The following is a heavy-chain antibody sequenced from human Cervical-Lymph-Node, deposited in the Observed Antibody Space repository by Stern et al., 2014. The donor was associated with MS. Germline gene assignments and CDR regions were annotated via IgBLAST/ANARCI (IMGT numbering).Heavy chain of an antibody. Sequence: VQLVESGAELKKPGESLRISCKGSGYSLTDTWIGWVRQMPGKGLEWVGIISPGDSETRYSPSFQGQVAISADKSINTAYLQWSSLKASDTAMYYCARGRGIALRPDYWGQGTLVTVSS. J-gene: IGHJ4*02. CDR1: GYSLTDTW. D-gene: IGHD6-13*01. CDR3: ARGRGIALRPDY. CDR2: ISPGDSET. V-gene: IGHV5-51*03.